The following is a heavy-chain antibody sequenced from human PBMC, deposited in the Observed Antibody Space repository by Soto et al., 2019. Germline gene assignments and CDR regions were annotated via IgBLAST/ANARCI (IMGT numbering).Heavy chain of an antibody. CDR1: GGTFSSYA. D-gene: IGHD5-12*01. CDR2: IIPIFGTA. Sequence: SVKVACKASGGTFSSYAISWVRQAPGQGLEWMGGIIPIFGTANYAQKFQGRVTITADESTSTAYMELSSLRSEDTAVYYCARASLGYTGSDVATSNSLVPCRQRPRVIVST. V-gene: IGHV1-69*13. J-gene: IGHJ5*02. CDR3: ARASLGYTGSDVATSNSLVP.